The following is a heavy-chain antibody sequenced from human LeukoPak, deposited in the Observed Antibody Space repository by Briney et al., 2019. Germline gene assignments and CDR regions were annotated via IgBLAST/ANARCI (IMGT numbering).Heavy chain of an antibody. D-gene: IGHD1-26*01. CDR2: ISAGNGNT. J-gene: IGHJ4*02. CDR1: GYTFAGYA. V-gene: IGHV1-3*01. Sequence: GASVKVSCKASGYTFAGYAIFWVRQAPGQRLEWMGRISAGNGNTRYSQKFHDRLTISRDTPASTVYMELSSLRSEDTAIYYCARDRGNYLLPYWGQGTLVTVSS. CDR3: ARDRGNYLLPY.